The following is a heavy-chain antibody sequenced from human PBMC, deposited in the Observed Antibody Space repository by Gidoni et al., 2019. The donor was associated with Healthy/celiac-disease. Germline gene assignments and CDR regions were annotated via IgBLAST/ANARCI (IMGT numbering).Heavy chain of an antibody. CDR1: GFTFSSYS. J-gene: IGHJ6*02. Sequence: EVQLVESGGGLVKPGGSLRLSCAASGFTFSSYSMNWVRQAPGKGLEGVSSISSTSRYIYYADSVKGRFTVSRDNAKKSLYLQMNSLRAEDTAVYYCARGRGDYYYYGMDVWGQGTTVTVSS. V-gene: IGHV3-21*01. CDR3: ARGRGDYYYYGMDV. CDR2: ISSTSRYI.